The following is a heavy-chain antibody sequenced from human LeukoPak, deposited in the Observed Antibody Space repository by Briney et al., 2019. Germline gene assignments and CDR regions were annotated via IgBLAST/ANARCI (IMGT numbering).Heavy chain of an antibody. CDR3: ASLVGATLRFDY. CDR2: IYYSGST. V-gene: IGHV4-30-4*07. J-gene: IGHJ4*02. Sequence: SETLSLTCAVSGGSISSGGYSWSWIRQPPGKGLEWIGYIYYSGSTYYNPSLKSRVTISVDTSKNQFSLKLSSVTAADTAVYYCASLVGATLRFDYWGQGTLVTVSS. CDR1: GGSISSGGYS. D-gene: IGHD1-26*01.